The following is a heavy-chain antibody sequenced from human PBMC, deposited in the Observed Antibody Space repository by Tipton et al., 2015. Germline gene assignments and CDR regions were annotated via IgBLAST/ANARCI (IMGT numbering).Heavy chain of an antibody. CDR3: ACQDYDSLTRDYQTVDY. D-gene: IGHD3-9*01. J-gene: IGHJ4*02. V-gene: IGHV4-38-2*01. Sequence: TLSLTCAVSAYSISTDYYWVWIRQPPGKGLEWIGTISHSGNTFYNPSLKSRVTISRDTSKNQFSLKLTSVTAADTAVYYCACQDYDSLTRDYQTVDYWGQGTLVTVSS. CDR2: ISHSGNT. CDR1: AYSISTDYY.